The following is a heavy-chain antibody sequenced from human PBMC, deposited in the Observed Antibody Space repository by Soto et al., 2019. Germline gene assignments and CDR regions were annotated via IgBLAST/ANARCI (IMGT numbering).Heavy chain of an antibody. D-gene: IGHD2-8*02. CDR2: IYYSGST. V-gene: IGHV4-59*01. J-gene: IGHJ6*02. CDR3: ARVNTGHYYYTGMDV. CDR1: GGSIRRYY. Sequence: SETLSLTCTVSGGSIRRYYWGWVRQPPGKGLEWIGHIYYSGSTNYNPSLKSRVTISVDTSKNQFSLNLSSVTAADTAVYYCARVNTGHYYYTGMDVWGQWTTVTVSS.